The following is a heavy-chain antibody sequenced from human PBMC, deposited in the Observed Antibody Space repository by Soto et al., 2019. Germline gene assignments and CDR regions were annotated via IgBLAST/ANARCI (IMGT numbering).Heavy chain of an antibody. Sequence: GGSLRLSCAASGFTFSSYAMHWVRQAPGKGLEWVAVISYDGSNKYYADSVKGRFTISRDNSKNTLYLQMNSLRAEDTAVYYCARGEAVAGTRYYYYMDVWGKGTTVTVSS. CDR3: ARGEAVAGTRYYYYMDV. D-gene: IGHD6-19*01. CDR2: ISYDGSNK. V-gene: IGHV3-30*04. J-gene: IGHJ6*03. CDR1: GFTFSSYA.